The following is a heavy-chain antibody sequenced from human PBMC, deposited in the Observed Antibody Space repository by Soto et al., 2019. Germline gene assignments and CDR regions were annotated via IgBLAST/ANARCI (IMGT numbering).Heavy chain of an antibody. CDR1: GFTFSSYS. V-gene: IGHV3-21*01. CDR3: SKEAGELSTRSFDY. Sequence: EVQLVESGGGLVKPGGSLRLSCAASGFTFSSYSMNWVRQAPGKGLEWVSSISSSSSYIYYADSVKGRFTISRDNAKNSLSLQMNSLRAEDPAVSYCSKEAGELSTRSFDYWGQGTLVTVSS. CDR2: ISSSSSYI. J-gene: IGHJ4*02. D-gene: IGHD3-16*02.